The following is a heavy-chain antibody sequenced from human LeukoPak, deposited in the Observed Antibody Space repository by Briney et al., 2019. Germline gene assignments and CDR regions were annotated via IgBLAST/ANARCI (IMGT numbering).Heavy chain of an antibody. CDR2: IYYSGST. D-gene: IGHD2-15*01. V-gene: IGHV4-31*03. J-gene: IGHJ3*02. CDR3: ARRRVVVASTDGASGAFDI. Sequence: SETLSLTCTASGGSISSGGYYWSWIRQHPGKGLEWIGYIYYSGSTYYNPSLRSRVTISVDTSKNQFSLKLSSVTAADTAVYFCARRRVVVASTDGASGAFDIWGQGTMVTVSS. CDR1: GGSISSGGYY.